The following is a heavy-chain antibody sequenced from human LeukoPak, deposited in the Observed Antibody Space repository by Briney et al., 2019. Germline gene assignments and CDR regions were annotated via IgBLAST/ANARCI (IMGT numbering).Heavy chain of an antibody. CDR1: GFTFSSYA. CDR3: ARGLGSYFAMDV. D-gene: IGHD3-10*01. V-gene: IGHV3-30*14. J-gene: IGHJ6*03. Sequence: GGSLRLSCAASGFTFSSYAMHWVRQAPGKGLEWVAVISYDGSNKYYADSVKGRFTISRDNSKNTLYLQMNSLRAEDTAVYYCARGLGSYFAMDVWGKGTTVTVSS. CDR2: ISYDGSNK.